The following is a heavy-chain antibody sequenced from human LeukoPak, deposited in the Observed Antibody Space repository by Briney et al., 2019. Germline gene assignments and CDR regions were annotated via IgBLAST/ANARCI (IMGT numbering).Heavy chain of an antibody. J-gene: IGHJ3*02. D-gene: IGHD3-10*01. Sequence: SETLSLTCTVSGGSISSYYWSWIRQPPGKGLEWIGYIYYSGSTNYNPSLKSRVTISVDTSKNQFSLKLSSVTAADTAVYYCASLRHFGDAFDIWGQGTMVTVSS. CDR3: ASLRHFGDAFDI. V-gene: IGHV4-59*08. CDR2: IYYSGST. CDR1: GGSISSYY.